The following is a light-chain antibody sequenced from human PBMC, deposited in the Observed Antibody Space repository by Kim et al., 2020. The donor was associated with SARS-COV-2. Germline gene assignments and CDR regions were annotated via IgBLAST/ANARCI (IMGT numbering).Light chain of an antibody. Sequence: ASVGVRVTITCRASQSIYSYLAWYQQKPGNVPKILIYKASTLESGVPSRFSGSESGTEFTLTISSLQPDDFATYYCQQFYTYPITFGQGTRLEIK. V-gene: IGKV1-5*03. CDR1: QSIYSY. J-gene: IGKJ5*01. CDR2: KAS. CDR3: QQFYTYPIT.